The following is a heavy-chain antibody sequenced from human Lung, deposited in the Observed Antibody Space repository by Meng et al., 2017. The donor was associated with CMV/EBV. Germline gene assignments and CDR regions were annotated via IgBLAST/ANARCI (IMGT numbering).Heavy chain of an antibody. J-gene: IGHJ4*02. Sequence: FILSNYARNWVRQAPGRGLEWLAVISYDGNNYYYADSGKGRFTISRDNSKNTVFLQMNSLRGEDTAVYYCSRGGPGMRFVEWFSFDFWGQGALVTISS. CDR3: SRGGPGMRFVEWFSFDF. CDR2: ISYDGNNY. D-gene: IGHD3-3*01. V-gene: IGHV3-30-3*01. CDR1: FILSNYA.